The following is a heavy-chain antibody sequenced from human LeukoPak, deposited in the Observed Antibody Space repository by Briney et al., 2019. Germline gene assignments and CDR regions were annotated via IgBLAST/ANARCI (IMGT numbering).Heavy chain of an antibody. V-gene: IGHV4-61*01. CDR3: AREFIAVAGHFDY. D-gene: IGHD6-19*01. CDR2: IYYSGST. J-gene: IGHJ4*02. CDR1: GGSVSSGSYY. Sequence: PSETLSLTCTVSGGSVSSGSYYWSWIRQPPGKGLEWIGYIYYSGSTNYNPSLKSRVTISVDTSKNQFSLKLSSVTAADTAVYYCAREFIAVAGHFDYWGQGTLVTVSS.